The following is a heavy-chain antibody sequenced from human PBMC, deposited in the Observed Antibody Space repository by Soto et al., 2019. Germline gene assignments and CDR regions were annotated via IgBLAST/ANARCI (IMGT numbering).Heavy chain of an antibody. CDR1: GGTFSSYA. V-gene: IGHV1-69*12. Sequence: QVQLVQSGAEVKKPGSSVKVSCKASGGTFSSYAISWVRQAPGQGLEWMGGIIPIFGKANYAQKFKGRVTITADESTSTAYMELSSLRSEDTAVYYCARVVAARLPIPKSYYYYGMDVWGQGTTVTVSS. CDR3: ARVVAARLPIPKSYYYYGMDV. CDR2: IIPIFGKA. J-gene: IGHJ6*02. D-gene: IGHD6-6*01.